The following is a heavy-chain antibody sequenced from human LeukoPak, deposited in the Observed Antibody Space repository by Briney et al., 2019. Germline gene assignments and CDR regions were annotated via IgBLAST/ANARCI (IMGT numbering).Heavy chain of an antibody. D-gene: IGHD1-26*01. J-gene: IGHJ4*02. Sequence: PSETLSLTCTVSGGSISSYYWSWIRQSPGKGLECIGYIYNSGSTNYNPSLKSRVTISVDTSKNQFSLKLSSVTAADTAVYYCARDVGATPGYFDYWGQGTLVTVSS. V-gene: IGHV4-59*01. CDR2: IYNSGST. CDR1: GGSISSYY. CDR3: ARDVGATPGYFDY.